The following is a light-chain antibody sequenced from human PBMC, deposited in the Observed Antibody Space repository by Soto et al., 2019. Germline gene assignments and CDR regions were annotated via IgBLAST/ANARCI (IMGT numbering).Light chain of an antibody. CDR3: QTWGTGIHVV. CDR1: SGHSSYA. CDR2: LNSDGSH. Sequence: QLVLTQSPSASASLGASVKLTCTLSSGHSSYAIAWHQQQPEKGPRYLMKLNSDGSHTKGDGIPDRFSGSSSGAERYLTISSLQSEDEADYYCQTWGTGIHVVCGGGTKLTVL. J-gene: IGLJ2*01. V-gene: IGLV4-69*01.